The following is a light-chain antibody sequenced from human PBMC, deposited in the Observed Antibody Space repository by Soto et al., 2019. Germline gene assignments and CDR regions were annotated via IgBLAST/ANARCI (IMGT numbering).Light chain of an antibody. CDR3: QQYNNWPRE. J-gene: IGKJ1*01. V-gene: IGKV3-15*01. Sequence: EIVMTQSPATLSVSPEERATLSCRASQSVSSNLAWDQQKPGQAPMGLIYGASTRATGIPARFSGSGSGTEFTLTISSLQSEDFAVYYCQQYNNWPREFGKGTKVEIK. CDR2: GAS. CDR1: QSVSSN.